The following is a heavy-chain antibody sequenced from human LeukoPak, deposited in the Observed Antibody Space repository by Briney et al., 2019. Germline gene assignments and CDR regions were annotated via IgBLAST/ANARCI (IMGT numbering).Heavy chain of an antibody. Sequence: GGSLRLSCAASGFTFSNYWMSWVRQAPGKGLEWVANIKQDGSEKYYVDSVKGRFTISRDNAKNSLYLEMNSLRAEDTAVYYCARSLYDSWTGYHGGSDIWGQGTMVTVSS. V-gene: IGHV3-7*01. CDR3: ARSLYDSWTGYHGGSDI. CDR2: IKQDGSEK. CDR1: GFTFSNYW. J-gene: IGHJ3*02. D-gene: IGHD3-3*01.